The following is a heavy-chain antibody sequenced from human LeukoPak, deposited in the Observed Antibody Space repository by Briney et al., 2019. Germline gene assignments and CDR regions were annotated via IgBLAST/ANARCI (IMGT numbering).Heavy chain of an antibody. Sequence: ASVKVSCKASGYNFIAYYIHWVRQAPGQGLEWMGRISPNSGDTSYAQNFQGRVTMTRDTSISTAYMELSSLRSDDTAVYYCARGPPNWGYDYWGPGTLVTVSS. CDR3: ARGPPNWGYDY. D-gene: IGHD7-27*01. V-gene: IGHV1-2*06. CDR1: GYNFIAYY. J-gene: IGHJ4*02. CDR2: ISPNSGDT.